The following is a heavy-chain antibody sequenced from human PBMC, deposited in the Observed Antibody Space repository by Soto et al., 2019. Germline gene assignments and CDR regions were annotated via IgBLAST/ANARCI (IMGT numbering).Heavy chain of an antibody. D-gene: IGHD1-1*01. Sequence: GGSLRLSCAASGFTFSSYAMHWVRQAPGKGLEWVAVISYDGSNKYYADSVKGRFTISRDNSKNTLYLQMNSLRAEDTAVYYCARDRWNRPAPSYYYYGMDVWGQGTTVTVSS. V-gene: IGHV3-30-3*01. CDR1: GFTFSSYA. CDR2: ISYDGSNK. CDR3: ARDRWNRPAPSYYYYGMDV. J-gene: IGHJ6*02.